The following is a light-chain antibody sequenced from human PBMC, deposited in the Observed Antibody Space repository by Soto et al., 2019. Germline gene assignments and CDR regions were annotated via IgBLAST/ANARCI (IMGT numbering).Light chain of an antibody. CDR3: HQYGSSPPVT. V-gene: IGKV3-20*01. J-gene: IGKJ5*01. CDR2: GAS. CDR1: QSVSSSY. Sequence: EHVLTQSPGTLSLSPGERATLSCRASQSVSSSYLAWYQQKPGQAPRLLIYGASSRATGIPARFSGSGSGTDFTLTISRLEPEDFAMYYCHQYGSSPPVTFGQGTRLEIK.